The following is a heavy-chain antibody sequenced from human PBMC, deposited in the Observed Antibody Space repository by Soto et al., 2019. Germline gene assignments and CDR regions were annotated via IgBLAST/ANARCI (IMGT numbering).Heavy chain of an antibody. CDR2: ISAYNGNT. Sequence: ASVKVSCKASGYTFTSYGISWVRQAPGQGLEWMGWISAYNGNTNYAQKLQGRVTMTTDTSTSTAYMELRSLRSDDTAVYYCARVVGVVTHPNTNCFDPWGQGTLVTVSS. CDR1: GYTFTSYG. D-gene: IGHD2-21*02. CDR3: ARVVGVVTHPNTNCFDP. V-gene: IGHV1-18*01. J-gene: IGHJ5*02.